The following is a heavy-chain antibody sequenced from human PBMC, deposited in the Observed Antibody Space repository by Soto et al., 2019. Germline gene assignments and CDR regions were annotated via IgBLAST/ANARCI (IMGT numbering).Heavy chain of an antibody. V-gene: IGHV3-21*01. Sequence: GGSLRLSCAASGFPFSSYNMIWVRQAPGKGLEWVSSITGSSSRINYADSVKGRFTISRDNAKNSLYLQMDSLRAEDTAVYYCARPKGPGDYYFYMDVWGKGTTVTVSS. CDR1: GFPFSSYN. J-gene: IGHJ6*03. CDR3: ARPKGPGDYYFYMDV. CDR2: ITGSSSRI.